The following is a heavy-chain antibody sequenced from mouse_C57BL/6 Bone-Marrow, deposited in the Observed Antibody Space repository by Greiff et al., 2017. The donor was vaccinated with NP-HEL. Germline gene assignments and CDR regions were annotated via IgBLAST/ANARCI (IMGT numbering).Heavy chain of an antibody. D-gene: IGHD2-12*01. V-gene: IGHV5-17*01. CDR1: GFTFSDYG. Sequence: EVQLLESGGGLVKPGASLKLSCAASGFTFSDYGMHWVRQAPEKGLEWVANISSDSSTIYYADTVKGRFTISIDNAKNTLFLQMTSLRSEDTAMYYGANHDGAYGGQGTLVTVSA. CDR2: ISSDSSTI. CDR3: ANHDGAY. J-gene: IGHJ3*01.